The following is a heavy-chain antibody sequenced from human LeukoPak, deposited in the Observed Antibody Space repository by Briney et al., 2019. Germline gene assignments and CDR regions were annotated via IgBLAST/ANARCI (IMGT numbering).Heavy chain of an antibody. CDR2: ISAYNGNT. CDR1: GYTFTSYD. V-gene: IGHV1-18*01. CDR3: ATHRGYCSSTSCQNELELDY. Sequence: GASAKVSCKASGYTFTSYDINWVRQATGQGLEWMGWISAYNGNTNYVQKLQGRVTMTTDTSTSTAYMELRSLRSDDTAVYYCATHRGYCSSTSCQNELELDYWGQGTLVTVSS. D-gene: IGHD2-2*03. J-gene: IGHJ4*02.